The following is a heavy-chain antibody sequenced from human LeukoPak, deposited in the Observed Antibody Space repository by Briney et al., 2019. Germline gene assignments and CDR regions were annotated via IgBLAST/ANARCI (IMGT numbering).Heavy chain of an antibody. CDR3: AKDRVAVMWWSRVSPTYYYYMDV. CDR2: IRYDGSNK. CDR1: GFTFSSYG. D-gene: IGHD2-21*01. V-gene: IGHV3-30*02. Sequence: GGSLRLSCAASGFTFSSYGMHWVRQAPGKGLEWVAFIRYDGSNKYYADSVKGRFTISRDNSKNTLYLQMNSLRAEDTAAYYCAKDRVAVMWWSRVSPTYYYYMDVWGKGTTVTVSS. J-gene: IGHJ6*03.